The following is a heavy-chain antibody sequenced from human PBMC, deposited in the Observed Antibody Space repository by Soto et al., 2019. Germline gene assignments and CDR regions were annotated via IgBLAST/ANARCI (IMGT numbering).Heavy chain of an antibody. CDR2: ISPYNGDT. V-gene: IGHV1-18*01. J-gene: IGHJ4*02. D-gene: IGHD2-15*01. Sequence: QVQLVQSGAEVKKPGASVKVSCTTSGYTFTLFGITWVRQAPGQGLEWMGGISPYNGDTKYAEKLEGRVTLTTDTSTDTAYMELTSLTSDATAEYYCASGGQYRYFDYWGQGTLVTVSS. CDR3: ASGGQYRYFDY. CDR1: GYTFTLFG.